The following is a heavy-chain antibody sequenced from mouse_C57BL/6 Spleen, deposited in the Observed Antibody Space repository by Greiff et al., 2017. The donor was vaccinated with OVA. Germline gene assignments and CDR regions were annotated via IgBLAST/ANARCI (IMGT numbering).Heavy chain of an antibody. J-gene: IGHJ1*03. CDR1: GYAFSSYW. D-gene: IGHD2-1*01. CDR2: IYPGDGDT. CDR3: ARSRGYIYGNYWYFDV. Sequence: QVQLQQSGAELVKPGASVKISCKASGYAFSSYWMNWVKQRPGKGLEWIGQIYPGDGDTNYNGKFKGKATLTADKSSSTAYMQLSSLTSEDSAVYFCARSRGYIYGNYWYFDVWGTGTTVTVSS. V-gene: IGHV1-80*01.